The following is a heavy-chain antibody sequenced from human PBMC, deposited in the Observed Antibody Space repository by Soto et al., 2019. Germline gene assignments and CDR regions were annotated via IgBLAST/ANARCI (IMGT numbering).Heavy chain of an antibody. V-gene: IGHV1-8*01. Sequence: QVQLVQSGAEVKKPGASVKVSCKASGYTFTSYDINCVRQATGQGLEWMGWMNPNSGNTGYAQKFPGGATMTWNTSISTAYMELSSLRSEDTAVYYCAREKTSYGMDVWGQGTTVTVSS. CDR2: MNPNSGNT. CDR1: GYTFTSYD. J-gene: IGHJ6*02. CDR3: AREKTSYGMDV.